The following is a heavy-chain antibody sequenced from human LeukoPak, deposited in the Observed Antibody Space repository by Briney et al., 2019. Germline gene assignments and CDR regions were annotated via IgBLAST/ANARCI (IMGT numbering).Heavy chain of an antibody. Sequence: GASVKVSCKAAGYTFTGYYMFWVRQAPGQGLEWMGRINPNSGGTNYAQKFQGRVTMTRDTSISTVYMELSRLRSDDTALYYCARDGGEVPGTIDYWGQGTLVTVSS. V-gene: IGHV1-2*06. D-gene: IGHD1-1*01. J-gene: IGHJ4*02. CDR3: ARDGGEVPGTIDY. CDR1: GYTFTGYY. CDR2: INPNSGGT.